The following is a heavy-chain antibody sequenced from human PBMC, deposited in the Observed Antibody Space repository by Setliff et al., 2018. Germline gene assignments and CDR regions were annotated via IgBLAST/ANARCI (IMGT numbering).Heavy chain of an antibody. V-gene: IGHV4-39*01. CDR2: IHYNGNL. J-gene: IGHJ3*01. CDR3: ARRPTGPGAPFDV. D-gene: IGHD3-10*01. CDR1: GGSISSSSYY. Sequence: SETLSLTCAVSGGSISSSSYYWGWIRPSPGEGLEWIANIHYNGNLYYNPSLKNRATISMDTSKIQFSLKLISVTAADTALYFCARRPTGPGAPFDVWGHGTMVTVSS.